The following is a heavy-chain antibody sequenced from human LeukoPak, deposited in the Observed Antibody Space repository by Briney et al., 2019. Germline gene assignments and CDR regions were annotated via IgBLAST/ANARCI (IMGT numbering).Heavy chain of an antibody. Sequence: SETLSLTCSVSGGSIRSNNFSWDWIRQPPGKGLEWIGSFSYGGTTYFNPSLKSRVTMSVDTSKNQFSLTVTSVTAADTAVYYCARRTAVARTAHFDYWGQGILVTVSS. V-gene: IGHV4-39*01. CDR1: GGSIRSNNFS. CDR3: ARRTAVARTAHFDY. D-gene: IGHD6-19*01. J-gene: IGHJ4*02. CDR2: FSYGGTT.